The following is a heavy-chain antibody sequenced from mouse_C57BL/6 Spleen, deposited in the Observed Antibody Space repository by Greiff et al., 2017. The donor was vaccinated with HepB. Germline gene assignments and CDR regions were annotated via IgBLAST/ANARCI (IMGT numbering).Heavy chain of an antibody. D-gene: IGHD2-4*01. CDR1: GYTFTSYW. Sequence: QVQLQQPGAELVRPGTSVKLSCKASGYTFTSYWMHWVKQRPGQGLEWIGVIDPSDSYTNYNQTFKGKATLTVDTSSSTAYMQLSSLTSEDSAVYYCARSGYDYDYWGQGTTLTVSS. J-gene: IGHJ2*01. CDR3: ARSGYDYDY. CDR2: IDPSDSYT. V-gene: IGHV1-59*01.